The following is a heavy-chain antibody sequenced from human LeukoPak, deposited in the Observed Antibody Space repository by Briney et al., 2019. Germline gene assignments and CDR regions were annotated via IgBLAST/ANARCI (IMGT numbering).Heavy chain of an antibody. Sequence: GGSLRLSCAASGFTFSSYAMSWVRQAPGKGLEWVSAISGSGGSTYYADSVKGRFTISRDNSKNTLYLQMNSLGAGDTAVYYCAIDGSYSPFDYWGQGTLVTVSS. CDR1: GFTFSSYA. CDR2: ISGSGGST. D-gene: IGHD1-26*01. V-gene: IGHV3-23*01. J-gene: IGHJ4*02. CDR3: AIDGSYSPFDY.